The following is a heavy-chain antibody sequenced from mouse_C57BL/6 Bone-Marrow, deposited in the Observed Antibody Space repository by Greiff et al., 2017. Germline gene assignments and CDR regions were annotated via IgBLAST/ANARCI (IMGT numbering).Heavy chain of an antibody. CDR3: TDGLDNDYEALFAY. V-gene: IGHV6-3*01. D-gene: IGHD2-4*01. CDR1: GFTFSNYW. Sequence: EVKLMESGGGLVQPGGSMKLSCVASGFTFSNYWMNWVRQSPEKGLEWVAQIRLKSDNYASHYAESVKGRFTISRDDSKSSVYLEMNKLRSKDTGIYYGTDGLDNDYEALFAYWGQGTLVTVSA. CDR2: IRLKSDNYAS. J-gene: IGHJ3*01.